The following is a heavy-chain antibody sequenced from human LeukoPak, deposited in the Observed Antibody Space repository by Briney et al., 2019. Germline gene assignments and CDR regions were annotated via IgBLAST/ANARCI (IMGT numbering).Heavy chain of an antibody. Sequence: PGGSLRLSCAASGFTFSSYWMSWVRQAPGKGLEWVANIKQDGSEKYYVDSVKGRFTISRDNAKNSLYLQMNSLRAEDTAVYYCARSQPRGAVGPLWFGELLGSSYYYYMDVWGKGTTVTVSS. D-gene: IGHD3-10*01. CDR1: GFTFSSYW. V-gene: IGHV3-7*01. J-gene: IGHJ6*03. CDR3: ARSQPRGAVGPLWFGELLGSSYYYYMDV. CDR2: IKQDGSEK.